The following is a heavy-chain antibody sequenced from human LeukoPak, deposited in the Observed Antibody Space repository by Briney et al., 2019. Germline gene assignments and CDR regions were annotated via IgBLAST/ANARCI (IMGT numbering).Heavy chain of an antibody. J-gene: IGHJ4*02. V-gene: IGHV3-74*01. D-gene: IGHD3-3*01. CDR1: GFTFSIYW. CDR2: INSDGSST. CDR3: ARSPVLRFLEWLLGFDY. Sequence: GGSLRLSCAASGFTFSIYWMHWVRQAPGKGLVWVSRINSDGSSTSYADSVKGRFTISRDNAKNTLYLQMNSLRAEDTAVYYCARSPVLRFLEWLLGFDYWGQGTLVTVSS.